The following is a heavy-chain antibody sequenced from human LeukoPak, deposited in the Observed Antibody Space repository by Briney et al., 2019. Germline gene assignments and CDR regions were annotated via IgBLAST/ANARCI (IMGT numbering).Heavy chain of an antibody. CDR3: FRAEDGIRGFDCFPLRPANC. CDR1: GGSISNYY. CDR2: SHKSGST. Sequence: SETLSLTCTVSGGSISNYYWTCIRQSPGKTLEWIGCSHKSGSTHYNPSLRSRVTISVDTSKNQFSLKLSSVTAADNAVYFFFRAEDGIRGFDCFPLRPANCWGQGTLVTVSS. J-gene: IGHJ4*02. D-gene: IGHD3-9*01. V-gene: IGHV4-59*12.